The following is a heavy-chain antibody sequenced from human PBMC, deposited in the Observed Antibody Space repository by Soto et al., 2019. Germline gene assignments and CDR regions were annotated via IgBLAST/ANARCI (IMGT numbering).Heavy chain of an antibody. Sequence: SETLSLTCTVSGGSISSSSYYWGWIRQPPGKGLEWIGSIYYSGSTYYNPSLKSRVTISVDTSKNQFSLKLSSVTAADTAVYYCARLPGIAVAVFYWGQGTLVTVSS. D-gene: IGHD6-19*01. J-gene: IGHJ4*02. CDR1: GGSISSSSYY. CDR2: IYYSGST. CDR3: ARLPGIAVAVFY. V-gene: IGHV4-39*01.